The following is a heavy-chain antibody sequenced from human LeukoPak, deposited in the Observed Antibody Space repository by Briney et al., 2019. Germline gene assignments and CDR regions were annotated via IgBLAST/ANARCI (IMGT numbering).Heavy chain of an antibody. CDR2: ISGNGYNT. CDR1: GFTLGNYA. D-gene: IGHD3-10*01. CDR3: AKGVRLWFAFYFDY. V-gene: IGHV3-23*01. J-gene: IGHJ4*02. Sequence: GGSLRLSCAASGFTLGNYAMSWVRRAPGKGLEWVSAISGNGYNTYYADSVKGRFTISSESSGNTLYLQMHNLRAEDTAVYYCAKGVRLWFAFYFDYWGQGTLVTVSS.